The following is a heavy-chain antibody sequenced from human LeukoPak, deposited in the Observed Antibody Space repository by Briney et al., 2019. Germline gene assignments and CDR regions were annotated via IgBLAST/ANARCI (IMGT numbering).Heavy chain of an antibody. Sequence: GTSLRLSCAASGFTFSNYGMHWVRQAPGKGLEWVAVIWYDGSNKYYADSVKGRFTISRDNSKNTLYLQMNSLRADDTAVYYCATNEGARGNYWSHDAFDIWGQGTMVTVSS. J-gene: IGHJ3*02. V-gene: IGHV3-33*03. CDR1: GFTFSNYG. CDR3: ATNEGARGNYWSHDAFDI. D-gene: IGHD1-26*01. CDR2: IWYDGSNK.